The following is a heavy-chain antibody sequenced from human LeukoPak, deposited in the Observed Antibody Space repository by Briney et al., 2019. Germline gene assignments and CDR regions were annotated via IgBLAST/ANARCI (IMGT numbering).Heavy chain of an antibody. J-gene: IGHJ4*02. D-gene: IGHD3-10*01. CDR3: AAANEYYYDSSFPN. CDR1: GFTFTSSA. CDR2: IVVGSGNT. Sequence: KISCKASGFTFTSSAMQWVRQARGQRLEWIGWIVVGSGNTNYAQKFQERVTITRDMSTSTAYMELSSLRSEDTAVYYCAAANEYYYDSSFPNWGQGTLVTVSS. V-gene: IGHV1-58*02.